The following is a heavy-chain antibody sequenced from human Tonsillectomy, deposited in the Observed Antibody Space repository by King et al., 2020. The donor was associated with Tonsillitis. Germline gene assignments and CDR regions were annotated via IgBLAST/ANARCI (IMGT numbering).Heavy chain of an antibody. CDR1: GGSISSSSYY. D-gene: IGHD6-25*01. CDR2: IYYSGST. V-gene: IGHV4-39*07. CDR3: ARDAGQRDFDY. Sequence: QLQESGPGLVKPSETLSLTCTVSGGSISSSSYYWGWIRQPPGKGLEWIGSIYYSGSTYYNPSLKSRVTISVDPSKNQFSLKLSSVTAADTAVYYCARDAGQRDFDYWGQGTLVTVSS. J-gene: IGHJ4*02.